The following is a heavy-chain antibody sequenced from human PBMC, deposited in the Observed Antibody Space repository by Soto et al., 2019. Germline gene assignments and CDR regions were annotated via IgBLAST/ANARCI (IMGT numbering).Heavy chain of an antibody. V-gene: IGHV3-23*01. J-gene: IGHJ4*02. CDR3: TKVGSERYTGQASDY. Sequence: EVQLLESGGGLVQPGGSLRLSCAASGFTFSNYAMSWVRQAPGKGLEWVSTISSSSGSTYYADSVKGRFTISRDNSKNFLYLQINSLRGDDTAVYYCTKVGSERYTGQASDYWGQGNLV. CDR1: GFTFSNYA. CDR2: ISSSSGST. D-gene: IGHD5-12*01.